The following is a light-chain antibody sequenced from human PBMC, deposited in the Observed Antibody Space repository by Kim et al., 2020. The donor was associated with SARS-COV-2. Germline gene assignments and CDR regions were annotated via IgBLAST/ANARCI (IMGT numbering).Light chain of an antibody. V-gene: IGKV3-15*01. Sequence: VMTQSPATLSVSPGERVTLSCRASQSVSSNLAWYQQKPGQAPRLLISGAINRATGVPARIRGGWSGTEFTLTISGLQSEDSAVYYCQQYNDWRLITFGQGTRLEIK. CDR3: QQYNDWRLIT. J-gene: IGKJ5*01. CDR2: GAI. CDR1: QSVSSN.